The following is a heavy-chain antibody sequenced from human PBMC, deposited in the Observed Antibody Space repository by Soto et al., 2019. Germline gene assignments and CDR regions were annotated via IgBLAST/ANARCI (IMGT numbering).Heavy chain of an antibody. CDR2: ISYDGSNK. CDR1: GFTFSSYG. CDR3: AKDRWTNEKGGMDV. V-gene: IGHV3-30*18. Sequence: QVQLVESGGGVVQPGRSLRLSCAASGFTFSSYGMHWVRQAPGKGLEWVAVISYDGSNKYYADSVKGRFTISRDNSKNTLNLQMNSLRAEDTAVYYCAKDRWTNEKGGMDVWGQGTTVTVSS. D-gene: IGHD1-1*01. J-gene: IGHJ6*02.